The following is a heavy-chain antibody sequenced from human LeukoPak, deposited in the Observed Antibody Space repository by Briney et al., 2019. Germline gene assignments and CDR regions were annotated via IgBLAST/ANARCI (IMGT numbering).Heavy chain of an antibody. CDR3: ARGLFLSGYLDAFDI. V-gene: IGHV3-20*04. J-gene: IGHJ3*02. CDR2: INWNGGST. Sequence: PGGSLRLSCAASGFTFDDYGMSWVRHVPGKGLEWVSGINWNGGSTGYADSVKGRFTISRDNAKNSLYLQMNSLRVEDTAVYYCARGLFLSGYLDAFDIWGQGTVVTVSS. CDR1: GFTFDDYG. D-gene: IGHD3-22*01.